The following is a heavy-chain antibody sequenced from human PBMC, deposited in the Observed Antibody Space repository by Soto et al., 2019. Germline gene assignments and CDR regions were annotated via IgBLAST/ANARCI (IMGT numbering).Heavy chain of an antibody. V-gene: IGHV4-34*01. CDR1: GGSFSGYY. CDR3: ARGRYYYGSGSYYNEYYYYYYGMDV. CDR2: INHSGST. Sequence: SETLSLTCAVYGGSFSGYYWRWIRQPPGKGLGWFGDINHSGSTNYNPSLKSRVTISVDTSKNQFSLKLSSVTAADTAVYYCARGRYYYGSGSYYNEYYYYYYGMDVRGQGTTVT. J-gene: IGHJ6*02. D-gene: IGHD3-10*01.